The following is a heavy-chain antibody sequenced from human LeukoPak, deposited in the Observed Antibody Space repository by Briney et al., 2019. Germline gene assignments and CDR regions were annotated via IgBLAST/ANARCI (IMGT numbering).Heavy chain of an antibody. CDR1: GGSISSGGYY. CDR2: IYYSGST. V-gene: IGHV4-31*03. Sequence: TLSLTCIVSGGSISSGGYYWSWIRQHPGKGLEWIGYIYYSGSTYYNPSLKSRVTISVDTSKNQFSLKLSSVTAADTAVYYCARDCSSTSCYTIGFDPWGQGTLVTVSS. D-gene: IGHD2-2*02. J-gene: IGHJ5*02. CDR3: ARDCSSTSCYTIGFDP.